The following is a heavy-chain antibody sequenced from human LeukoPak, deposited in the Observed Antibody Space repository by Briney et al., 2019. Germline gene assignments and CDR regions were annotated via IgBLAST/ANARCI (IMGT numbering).Heavy chain of an antibody. Sequence: PGGSLRLSCAASGFTLSSYWMHWVRQVPGKGVVSVSRINIDGTTTNYADSVKGRFTVSRDNAKNTLFLQLSSLRVEDTAVYYCARDSYELGATFDYWGQGTLVTVSS. CDR2: INIDGTTT. V-gene: IGHV3-74*01. CDR3: ARDSYELGATFDY. CDR1: GFTLSSYW. J-gene: IGHJ4*02. D-gene: IGHD1-26*01.